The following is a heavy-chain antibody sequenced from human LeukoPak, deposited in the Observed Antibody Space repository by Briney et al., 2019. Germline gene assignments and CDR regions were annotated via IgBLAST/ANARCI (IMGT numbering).Heavy chain of an antibody. V-gene: IGHV3-21*01. Sequence: GGSLRLSCAASGFTFSSYSMNWVRQAPGKGLEWVSSISSSSSYIYYADSVKGRFTISRDNAKNSLYLQMNSLRAEDTAVYYCARDLKWFRVLFDYWGQGTLVTVSS. CDR3: ARDLKWFRVLFDY. J-gene: IGHJ4*02. CDR2: ISSSSSYI. D-gene: IGHD3-10*01. CDR1: GFTFSSYS.